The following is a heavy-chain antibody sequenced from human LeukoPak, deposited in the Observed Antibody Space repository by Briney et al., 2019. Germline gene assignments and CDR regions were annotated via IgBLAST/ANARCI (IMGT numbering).Heavy chain of an antibody. Sequence: GGALRLSCAASGFTFSSYAMHWVRQAPGKGLEWVAALWSDGSKEKYADSVRGRFTFSRDNSMNTLYLQMNSLRAEDTAVYYCARGMFLEWLPQGDYFDYWGQGALVTVCS. D-gene: IGHD3-3*01. CDR2: LWSDGSKE. CDR1: GFTFSSYA. CDR3: ARGMFLEWLPQGDYFDY. J-gene: IGHJ4*02. V-gene: IGHV3-33*08.